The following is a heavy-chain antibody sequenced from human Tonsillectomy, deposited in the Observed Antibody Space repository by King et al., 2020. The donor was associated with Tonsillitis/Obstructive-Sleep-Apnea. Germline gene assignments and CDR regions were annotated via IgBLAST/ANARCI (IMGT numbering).Heavy chain of an antibody. Sequence: EVQLVESGGGLVQPGGPLRLSCAAFGFSFINYWMSWVRQPPGKGLGWVATIKQDGSEKYYLAFVRGRFTIPRDKAKNSLYLQMNSLRAEDTAVYYCGRVPPGFYGSSTSCYGGGFDIWGQGTMVTVSS. D-gene: IGHD2-2*01. CDR2: IKQDGSEK. CDR3: GRVPPGFYGSSTSCYGGGFDI. CDR1: GFSFINYW. J-gene: IGHJ3*02. V-gene: IGHV3-7*03.